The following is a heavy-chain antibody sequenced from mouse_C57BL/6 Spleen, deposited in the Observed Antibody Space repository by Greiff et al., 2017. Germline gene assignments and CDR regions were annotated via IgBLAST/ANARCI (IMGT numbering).Heavy chain of an antibody. J-gene: IGHJ2*01. CDR2: IDPETGGT. CDR3: TGMPITTVVYFDY. Sequence: VQLQQSGAELVRPGASVTLSCKASGYTFTDYEMHWVKQTPVHGLEWIGAIDPETGGTAYNQKFKGKAILTADKSSSTAYMELRSLTSEDSAVYYCTGMPITTVVYFDYWGQGTTLTVSS. V-gene: IGHV1-15*01. CDR1: GYTFTDYE. D-gene: IGHD1-1*01.